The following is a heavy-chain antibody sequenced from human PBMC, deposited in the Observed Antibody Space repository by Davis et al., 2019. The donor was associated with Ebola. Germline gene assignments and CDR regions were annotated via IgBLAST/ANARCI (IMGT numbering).Heavy chain of an antibody. CDR3: ARERDDDFPWKYGMDV. CDR1: GFTLSGYD. V-gene: IGHV3-33*01. CDR2: IWDDGSNK. Sequence: GESLKISCAASGFTLSGYDMNWVRQAPGKGLQWVAVIWDDGSNKYYADSVKGRFTISRDNSKNTLYLQMNSLTTEDTAVYYCARERDDDFPWKYGMDVWGQGTTVTVSS. D-gene: IGHD3-3*01. J-gene: IGHJ6*02.